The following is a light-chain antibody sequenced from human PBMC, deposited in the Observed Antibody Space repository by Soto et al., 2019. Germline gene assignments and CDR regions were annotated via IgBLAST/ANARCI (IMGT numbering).Light chain of an antibody. J-gene: IGKJ4*01. V-gene: IGKV3-20*01. Sequence: EIVLTQSPGTLSLSPGERATLSCRASQRVSSSFLAWYQQKPGQAPRLLIYAASSRATGIPDRFSGSGSGTAFTLTSSRLEPEEFAGYYCQQYGSAPGALTFGGGTKVEIK. CDR1: QRVSSSF. CDR2: AAS. CDR3: QQYGSAPGALT.